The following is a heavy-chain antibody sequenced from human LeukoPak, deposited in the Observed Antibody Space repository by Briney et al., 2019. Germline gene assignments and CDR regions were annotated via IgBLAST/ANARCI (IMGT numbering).Heavy chain of an antibody. CDR2: FDPEDGET. D-gene: IGHD5-12*01. J-gene: IGHJ4*02. Sequence: ASVKVSCKVSGYTLTELSMHWVRQAPGKGLEWMGGFDPEDGETIYAQKFQGRVTMTEDTSTDTAYMELSSLRSEDTAVYYCATASSYGGYVRYFDYWGQGTLVTVSS. V-gene: IGHV1-24*01. CDR3: ATASSYGGYVRYFDY. CDR1: GYTLTELS.